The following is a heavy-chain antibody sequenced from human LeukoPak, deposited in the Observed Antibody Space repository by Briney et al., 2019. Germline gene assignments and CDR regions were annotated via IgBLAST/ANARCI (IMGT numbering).Heavy chain of an antibody. CDR1: GFIFNNFA. CDR3: TCVTCSSRRCCGNDFPF. Sequence: GGSLRLSCTASGFIFNNFAMSWVRQAPGKGLEWVSTITNTGARTNYADSVKGRLTISRDNSKNTLSLQMNSLRAKDTAIYYCTCVTCSSRRCCGNDFPFWGGGTAVTVSS. J-gene: IGHJ3*01. V-gene: IGHV3-23*01. D-gene: IGHD2-2*01. CDR2: ITNTGART.